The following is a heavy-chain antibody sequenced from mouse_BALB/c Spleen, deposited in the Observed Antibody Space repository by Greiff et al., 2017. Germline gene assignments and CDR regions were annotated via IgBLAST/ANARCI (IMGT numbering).Heavy chain of an antibody. J-gene: IGHJ3*01. Sequence: EVKLVESGAELVKPGASVKLSCTASGFNIKDTYMHWVKQRPEQGLEWIGRIDPANGNTKYDPKFQGKATITADTSSNTAYLQLSSLTSEDTAVYYCARSYYGSSGFAYWGQGTLVTVSA. CDR1: GFNIKDTY. CDR3: ARSYYGSSGFAY. D-gene: IGHD1-1*01. V-gene: IGHV14-3*02. CDR2: IDPANGNT.